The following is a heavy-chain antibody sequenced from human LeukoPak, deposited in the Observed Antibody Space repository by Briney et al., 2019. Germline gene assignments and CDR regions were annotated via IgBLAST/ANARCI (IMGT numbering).Heavy chain of an antibody. CDR3: ARTTEGGYTYNYFYYYYMDV. D-gene: IGHD5-18*01. CDR1: GGSISSYY. J-gene: IGHJ6*03. Sequence: SETLSLTCTISGGSISSYYWSWIRQPPGKGLEWIGYIYYSGSTNYNPSLKSRISISVDTSKNQFSLKLSSVTAADTAVYYCARTTEGGYTYNYFYYYYMDVWGKGATVTISS. V-gene: IGHV4-59*01. CDR2: IYYSGST.